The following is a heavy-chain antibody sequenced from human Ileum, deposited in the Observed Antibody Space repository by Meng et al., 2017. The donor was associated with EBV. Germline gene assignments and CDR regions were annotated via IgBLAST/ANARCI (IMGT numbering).Heavy chain of an antibody. J-gene: IGHJ5*02. V-gene: IGHV7-4-1*02. Sequence: QVHLGRSGSELKNPGAAAQGSCKASGYIFTSDAINWVRQTPGHGLEWMGWINTNTGKPMYAQGFTGRFVFFLDNSINTAYLQINSLQSDDTAVYYCARGSNWFDRWGQGTLVTVSS. CDR3: ARGSNWFDR. CDR1: GYIFTSDA. CDR2: INTNTGKP.